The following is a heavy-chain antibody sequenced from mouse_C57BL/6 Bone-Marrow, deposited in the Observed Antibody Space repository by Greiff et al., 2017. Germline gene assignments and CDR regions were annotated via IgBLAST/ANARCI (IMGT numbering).Heavy chain of an antibody. CDR1: GFTFSSYG. D-gene: IGHD1-1*01. Sequence: EVQLVESGGDLVKPGGSLKLSCAASGFTFSSYGMSWVRQTPDKRLEWVATISSGGSYTYYPDSVKGRFTISRDNAKNTLYLQMSSLKSEDTAMYYCASQYYYGSSYVRYFDVWGTGTTVTVSS. CDR2: ISSGGSYT. CDR3: ASQYYYGSSYVRYFDV. V-gene: IGHV5-6*01. J-gene: IGHJ1*03.